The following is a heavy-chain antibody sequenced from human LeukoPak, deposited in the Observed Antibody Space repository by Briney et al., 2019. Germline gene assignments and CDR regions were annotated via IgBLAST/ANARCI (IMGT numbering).Heavy chain of an antibody. CDR2: INPSGGST. CDR3: ARDSELLWFGELLNAFDI. J-gene: IGHJ3*02. V-gene: IGHV1-2*02. Sequence: ASVKVSCKASGYTFTGYYMHWVRQAPGQGLEWMGIINPSGGSTSYAQKFQGRVTMTRDTSISTAYMELSRLRSDDTAVYYCARDSELLWFGELLNAFDIWGQGTMVTVSS. CDR1: GYTFTGYY. D-gene: IGHD3-10*01.